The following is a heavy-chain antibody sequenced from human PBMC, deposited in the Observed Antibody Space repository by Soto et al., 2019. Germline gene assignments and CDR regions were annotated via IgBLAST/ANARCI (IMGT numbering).Heavy chain of an antibody. Sequence: GGSLRLSCAASGFTFSSYAMHWVHQAPGKGLEWVAVISYDGSNKYYADSVKGRFTISRDNSKNTLYLQMNSLRAEDTAVYYCARGGWYGSVDYWGQGTLVTVSS. V-gene: IGHV3-30-3*01. CDR1: GFTFSSYA. D-gene: IGHD6-19*01. CDR2: ISYDGSNK. CDR3: ARGGWYGSVDY. J-gene: IGHJ4*02.